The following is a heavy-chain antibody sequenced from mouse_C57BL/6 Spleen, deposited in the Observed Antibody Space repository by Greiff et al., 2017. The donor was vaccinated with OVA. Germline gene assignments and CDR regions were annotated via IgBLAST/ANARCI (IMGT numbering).Heavy chain of an antibody. CDR3: ARGVILLYYFDD. V-gene: IGHV1-64*01. Sequence: VQLQQPGAELVKPGASVKLSCKASGYTFTSYWMHWVKQRPGQGLEWIGMIHPNSGSTNYNEKFKSKATLTVDKSSSTAYMQLSSLTSEDSAVYYCARGVILLYYFDDWGQGTTLTVSS. CDR1: GYTFTSYW. D-gene: IGHD2-2*01. CDR2: IHPNSGST. J-gene: IGHJ2*01.